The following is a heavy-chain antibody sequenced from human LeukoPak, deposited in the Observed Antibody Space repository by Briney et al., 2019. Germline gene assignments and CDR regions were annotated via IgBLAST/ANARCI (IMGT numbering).Heavy chain of an antibody. J-gene: IGHJ6*02. Sequence: ASVKVSCKASGYTFTSYDINWVRQATGQGLEWMGWMNPNSGNTGYAQKFQGRVTMTRNTSISTAYMELSSLRSEDTAVYYCARTPINYYGSGSYYSYYYYYGMDVWGQGTTVTVSS. D-gene: IGHD3-10*01. V-gene: IGHV1-8*01. CDR1: GYTFTSYD. CDR3: ARTPINYYGSGSYYSYYYYYGMDV. CDR2: MNPNSGNT.